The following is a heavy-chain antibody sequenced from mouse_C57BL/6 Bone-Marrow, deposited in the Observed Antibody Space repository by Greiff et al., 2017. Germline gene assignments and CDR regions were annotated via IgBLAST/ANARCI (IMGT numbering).Heavy chain of an antibody. CDR3: TRSMHYFDY. D-gene: IGHD2-3*01. CDR2: IDPETGGT. Sequence: QVQLQQSGAELVRPGASVTLSCKASGYTFTDYEKHWVKQTPVHGLEWIGAIDPETGGTAYNQKFKGKAILTADKSSSTAYMELRSLTSEDSAVYYCTRSMHYFDYWGQGTTLTVSS. J-gene: IGHJ2*01. V-gene: IGHV1-15*01. CDR1: GYTFTDYE.